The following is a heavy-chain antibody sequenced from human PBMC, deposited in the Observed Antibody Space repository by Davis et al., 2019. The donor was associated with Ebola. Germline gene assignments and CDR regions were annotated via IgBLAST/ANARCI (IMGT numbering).Heavy chain of an antibody. CDR1: GFTFSSYA. J-gene: IGHJ4*02. V-gene: IGHV3-73*01. CDR2: IRSKANSYAT. Sequence: GESLKISCAASGFTFSSYAMSWVRQASGKGLEWVGRIRSKANSYATAYAASVKGRFTISRDDSKNTAYLQMNSLRVEDTAVYYCATRGSSREFDYWGQGTLVSVS. D-gene: IGHD6-13*01. CDR3: ATRGSSREFDY.